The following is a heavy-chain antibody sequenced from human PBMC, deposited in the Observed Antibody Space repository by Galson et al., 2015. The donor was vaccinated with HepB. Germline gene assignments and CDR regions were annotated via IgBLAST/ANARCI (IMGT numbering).Heavy chain of an antibody. D-gene: IGHD1-26*01. CDR3: ARRSPTTGGWYFEY. J-gene: IGHJ4*02. CDR1: GYSFNIYW. V-gene: IGHV5-51*01. CDR2: IYPVDSDT. Sequence: QSGAEVKKPGESLKISCKGSGYSFNIYWIGWVRQMPGKGLEWMGIIYPVDSDTRYSPSFRGQVTISADKSINTAYLQWSSLKSSDTAIYYCARRSPTTGGWYFEYWGQGTLVTVSS.